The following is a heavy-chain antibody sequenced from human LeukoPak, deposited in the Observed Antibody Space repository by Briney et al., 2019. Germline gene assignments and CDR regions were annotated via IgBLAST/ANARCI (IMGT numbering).Heavy chain of an antibody. CDR3: ARDKTGTTYGYFDY. V-gene: IGHV3-66*02. D-gene: IGHD1-7*01. CDR2: IYSGGST. J-gene: IGHJ4*02. Sequence: GGSLRLSCAASGFTVSSNYMSWVRQAPGKGLEWVSVIYSGGSTYYADSVKGRFTISRDNSKNTLYLQMNSLRAEDTAVYYCARDKTGTTYGYFDYWGQGTLVTVSS. CDR1: GFTVSSNY.